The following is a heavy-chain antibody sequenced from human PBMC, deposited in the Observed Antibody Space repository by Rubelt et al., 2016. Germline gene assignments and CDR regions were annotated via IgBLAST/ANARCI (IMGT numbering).Heavy chain of an antibody. J-gene: IGHJ3*02. CDR1: GYPFATYA. Sequence: QVQLVQSGAEVKRPGASVKVSCKASGYPFATYAMHWVRQAPGQRLEWMGWIDAGNGGTKYSQKFQGRVTITRDTSASTAYMELSSLRSEDTAVYYCARDRTWLVPGLDAFDIWGQGTMVTVSS. V-gene: IGHV1-3*01. D-gene: IGHD6-19*01. CDR3: ARDRTWLVPGLDAFDI. CDR2: IDAGNGGT.